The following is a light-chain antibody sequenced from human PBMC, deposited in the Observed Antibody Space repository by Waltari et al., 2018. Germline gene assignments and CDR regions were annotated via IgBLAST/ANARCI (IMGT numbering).Light chain of an antibody. J-gene: IGKJ1*01. CDR3: MQALRTWT. Sequence: DIVMIQFSASLPVTTGEPASLYCSSSQSLLHRDGYNYVDWYLHKPGQSPQLLIYWGSNRAAGGPDRFSGSGSGTDFTLKISRVEAEDVGVYYCMQALRTWTFGQGTKVEIK. V-gene: IGKV2-28*01. CDR2: WGS. CDR1: QSLLHRDGYNY.